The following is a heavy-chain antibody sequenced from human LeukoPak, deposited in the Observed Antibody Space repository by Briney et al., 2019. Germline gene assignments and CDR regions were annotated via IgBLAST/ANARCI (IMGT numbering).Heavy chain of an antibody. J-gene: IGHJ4*02. CDR2: VSSNGGST. CDR3: AREGLAVDTAMADKYYFDY. D-gene: IGHD5-18*01. V-gene: IGHV3-64*01. Sequence: GGSLRLSCAASGFTFSSYAMHWVRQAPGKGLEYVSAVSSNGGSTYYANSVKSRFTISRDNSKNTLYLQMGSLRAEDMAVYYCAREGLAVDTAMADKYYFDYWGQGTLVTVSS. CDR1: GFTFSSYA.